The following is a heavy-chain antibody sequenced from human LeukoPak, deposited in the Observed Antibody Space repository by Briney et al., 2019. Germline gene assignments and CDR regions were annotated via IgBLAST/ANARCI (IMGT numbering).Heavy chain of an antibody. J-gene: IGHJ4*02. Sequence: GGSLRLSCAVSGFTFSSYWMHWVRQAPGKGLVWVSRINTDGSSTSYADSVKGRFTISRDNAKNTLYLQMNSLRDEDTAVYYCTTVFEKWGQGTLVTVSS. CDR2: INTDGSST. D-gene: IGHD4-17*01. CDR1: GFTFSSYW. CDR3: TTVFEK. V-gene: IGHV3-74*01.